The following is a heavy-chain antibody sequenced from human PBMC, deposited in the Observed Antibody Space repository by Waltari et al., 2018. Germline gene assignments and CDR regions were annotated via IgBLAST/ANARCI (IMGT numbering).Heavy chain of an antibody. D-gene: IGHD3-16*02. V-gene: IGHV4-39*07. CDR3: ARGVITFGGVIGFDY. CDR2: IYYSGST. J-gene: IGHJ4*02. Sequence: QLQLQESGPGLVKPSETLSLTCTVSGGSISSSSYYWGWIRQPPGKGLEWIGSIYYSGSTYYNPSLKSRVTISVDTSKNQFALKLSSVTAADTAVYYCARGVITFGGVIGFDYWGQGTLVTVSS. CDR1: GGSISSSSYY.